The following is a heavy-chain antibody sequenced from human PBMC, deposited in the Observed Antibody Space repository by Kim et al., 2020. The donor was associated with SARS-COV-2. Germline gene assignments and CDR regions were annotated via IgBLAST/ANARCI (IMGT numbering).Heavy chain of an antibody. Sequence: ASVKVSCKTSGHIFTRDSIHWVRQAPGQGLEWMGGIDCGNGNTIYSQKFQGRVTFTTDTTASTAYMELSFLRSEDSAVYYCLGCFYFYSWGHGTLVTVSS. CDR1: GHIFTRDS. CDR3: LGCFYFYS. J-gene: IGHJ4*01. CDR2: IDCGNGNT. V-gene: IGHV1-3*01. D-gene: IGHD7-27*01.